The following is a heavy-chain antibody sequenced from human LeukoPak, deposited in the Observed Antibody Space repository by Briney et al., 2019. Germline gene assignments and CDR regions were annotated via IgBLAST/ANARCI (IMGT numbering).Heavy chain of an antibody. J-gene: IGHJ4*02. V-gene: IGHV3-49*04. CDR3: TRDITIFGFDY. Sequence: PGRSLRLSCTASGFTFGDYAMSWVRQAPGKGLEWVGFIRSKAYGGTTEYAASVKGRFTISRDDSKSIAYLQMNSLKTEDTAVYYCTRDITIFGFDYWGQGTLVTVSS. CDR2: IRSKAYGGTT. CDR1: GFTFGDYA. D-gene: IGHD3-3*01.